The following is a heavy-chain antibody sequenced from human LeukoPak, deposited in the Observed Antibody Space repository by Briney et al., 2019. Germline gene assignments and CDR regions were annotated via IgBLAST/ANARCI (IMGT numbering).Heavy chain of an antibody. J-gene: IGHJ4*02. CDR1: GGSIRGDH. CDR3: ARVEFRYFDFDY. D-gene: IGHD3-9*01. Sequence: PSETLSLTCIVSGGSIRGDHWSWIRQPPGKGLEWIGYIYYSGSTNYNPSLKSRVTISVDTSENQFSLKLNSVTAADTAVYYCARVEFRYFDFDYWGQGTLVTVSS. V-gene: IGHV4-59*01. CDR2: IYYSGST.